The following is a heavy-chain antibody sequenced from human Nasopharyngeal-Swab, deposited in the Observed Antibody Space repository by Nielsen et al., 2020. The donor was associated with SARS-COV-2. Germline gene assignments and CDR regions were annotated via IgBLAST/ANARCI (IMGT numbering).Heavy chain of an antibody. J-gene: IGHJ4*02. Sequence: GESLQISCAASGYIFSAHAIHWVRQPSGKGLEWVGRIGDKDHNYATTYGASEQGRFTIARDDSKNTAFLQMDSLKTADTALYYCTTDFYFDYWGQRTLVTVSS. V-gene: IGHV3-73*01. CDR2: IGDKDHNYAT. CDR1: GYIFSAHA. CDR3: TTDFYFDY.